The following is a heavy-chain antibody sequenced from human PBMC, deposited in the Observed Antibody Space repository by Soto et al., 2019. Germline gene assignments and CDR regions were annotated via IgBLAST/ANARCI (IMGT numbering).Heavy chain of an antibody. CDR3: ASLGYSGYDYLYY. J-gene: IGHJ4*02. D-gene: IGHD5-12*01. V-gene: IGHV4-31*03. Sequence: PSETLSLTCTVSGGSISSGGYYWSWIRQHPGKGLEWIGYIYYSGSTYYNPSLKSRVTISVDTSKNQFSLKLSSVTAADTAVYYCASLGYSGYDYLYYWGQGTLVPVSS. CDR1: GGSISSGGYY. CDR2: IYYSGST.